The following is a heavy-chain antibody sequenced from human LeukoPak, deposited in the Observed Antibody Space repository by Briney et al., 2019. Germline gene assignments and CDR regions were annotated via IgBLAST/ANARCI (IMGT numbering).Heavy chain of an antibody. Sequence: GRSLRLSCAASGFTFSDYGMYWVRQAPGKGLDWVAIIWNDESKKYYADSVKGRFTISRDNSQNTLYLQMNSLRAEDTAVYYCARDSYYDSSGGDYWGQGTLVTVSS. J-gene: IGHJ4*02. CDR3: ARDSYYDSSGGDY. V-gene: IGHV3-33*01. CDR2: IWNDESKK. D-gene: IGHD3-22*01. CDR1: GFTFSDYG.